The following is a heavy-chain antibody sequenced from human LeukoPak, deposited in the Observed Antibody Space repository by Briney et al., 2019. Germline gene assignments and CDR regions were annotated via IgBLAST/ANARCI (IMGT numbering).Heavy chain of an antibody. J-gene: IGHJ5*02. D-gene: IGHD3-10*01. V-gene: IGHV1-2*04. CDR3: AKNHRSGSYDHWFDP. CDR1: GYTFTDYY. Sequence: ASVKVSCKASGYTFTDYYIHWVRQAPGQGLEWMGWINPNSGDTKYAQKFQGWVTMTRDTSISTVYMEVSRLRSDDTAVYYCAKNHRSGSYDHWFDPWGQGTLVIVSS. CDR2: INPNSGDT.